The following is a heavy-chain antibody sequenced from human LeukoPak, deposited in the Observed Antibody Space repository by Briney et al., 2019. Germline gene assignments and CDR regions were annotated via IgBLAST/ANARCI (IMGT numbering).Heavy chain of an antibody. CDR2: IIPIFGTA. Sequence: GASVKVSCKASGGTFSSCAISWVRRAPGQGLEWLGGIIPIFGTANYAQNFQGRITITADESTSTAYMELSSLRSEDTAVYYCAYGYCSSTSCYPPSYYFDYWGQGTLVTVSS. V-gene: IGHV1-69*13. J-gene: IGHJ4*02. D-gene: IGHD2-2*01. CDR1: GGTFSSCA. CDR3: AYGYCSSTSCYPPSYYFDY.